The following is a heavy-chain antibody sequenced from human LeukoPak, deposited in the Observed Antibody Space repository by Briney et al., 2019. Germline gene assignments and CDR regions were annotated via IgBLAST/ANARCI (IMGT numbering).Heavy chain of an antibody. Sequence: GGSLRLSCAASQFTFSGYWMHWVRQVPGQGLVWVSRINPDGSNTNCADSVKGRFTVSRDNAKNTLYLQMNSLRGEDTAVYYYVRSAFYGGSGYYYDYWGQGSLVTVSS. CDR1: QFTFSGYW. J-gene: IGHJ4*02. CDR2: INPDGSNT. CDR3: VRSAFYGGSGYYYDY. D-gene: IGHD3-22*01. V-gene: IGHV3-74*01.